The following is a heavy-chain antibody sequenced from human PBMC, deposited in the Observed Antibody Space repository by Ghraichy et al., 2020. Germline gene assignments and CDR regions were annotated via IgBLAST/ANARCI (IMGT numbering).Heavy chain of an antibody. D-gene: IGHD4-17*01. CDR1: GYTLTELS. Sequence: ASVKVSCKVCGYTLTELSMHWVRQSPVKGLEWMGGFDPEDGETIYAQKFQGRVTMTEDTSTDTAYMELSSLRSEDTAVYYCATGRGAGSVTLYWYFDLWGSGTLITVAS. J-gene: IGHJ2*01. CDR2: FDPEDGET. CDR3: ATGRGAGSVTLYWYFDL. V-gene: IGHV1-24*01.